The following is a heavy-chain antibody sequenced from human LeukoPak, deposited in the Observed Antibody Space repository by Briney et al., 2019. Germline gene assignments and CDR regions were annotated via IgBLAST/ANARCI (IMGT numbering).Heavy chain of an antibody. Sequence: GASVKVSCKASGGTFSSYTISWVRQAPGQGLEWMGRIIPILGIANYAQKFQGRVTITADKSTSTAYMELSSLRSEDTAVYYCARDSPYEKYHTDWGQGTLVTVSS. D-gene: IGHD3-3*01. CDR2: IIPILGIA. CDR3: ARDSPYEKYHTD. CDR1: GGTFSSYT. V-gene: IGHV1-69*04. J-gene: IGHJ4*02.